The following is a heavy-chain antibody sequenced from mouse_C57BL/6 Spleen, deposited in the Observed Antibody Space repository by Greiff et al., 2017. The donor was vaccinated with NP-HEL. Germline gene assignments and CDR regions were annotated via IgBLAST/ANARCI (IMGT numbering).Heavy chain of an antibody. CDR2: IDPSDSYT. D-gene: IGHD1-1*01. V-gene: IGHV1-59*01. CDR3: ANLGSSYAMDY. Sequence: QVQLQQPGAELVRPGTSVKLSCKASGYTFTSYWMHWVKQRPGQGLEWIGVIDPSDSYTNYNQKFKGKATLTVDTSSSTAYMQLSSLTSEDSAVYYCANLGSSYAMDYWGQGTSVTVSS. CDR1: GYTFTSYW. J-gene: IGHJ4*01.